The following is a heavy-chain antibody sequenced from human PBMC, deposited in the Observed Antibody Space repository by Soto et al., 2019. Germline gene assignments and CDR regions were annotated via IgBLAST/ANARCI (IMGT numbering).Heavy chain of an antibody. CDR3: ARDSPRGAYCGGDCYPGAFDI. CDR1: GFTFSSYG. V-gene: IGHV3-33*01. Sequence: GGSLRLSCAASGFTFSSYGMHWVRQAPGKGLEWVAVIWYDGSNKYYADSVKGRFTISRDNSKNTLYLQMNSLRAEDTAVYYCARDSPRGAYCGGDCYPGAFDIWGQGTTVTVSS. CDR2: IWYDGSNK. D-gene: IGHD2-21*02. J-gene: IGHJ3*02.